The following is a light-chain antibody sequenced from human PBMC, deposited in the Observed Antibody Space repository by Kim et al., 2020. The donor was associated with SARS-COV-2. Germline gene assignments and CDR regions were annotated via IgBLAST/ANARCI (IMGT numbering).Light chain of an antibody. CDR2: GAS. V-gene: IGKV3-15*01. Sequence: EIVMTQSPATHSVSPGKKATLSCRAGQSVSNNLAWYQQKPGQTPRLLIYGASTRATGVPARFSGSGSGTEFTLTISSLQSEDFALYYCQQYNNWPPYTFGQGTKLEI. J-gene: IGKJ2*01. CDR1: QSVSNN. CDR3: QQYNNWPPYT.